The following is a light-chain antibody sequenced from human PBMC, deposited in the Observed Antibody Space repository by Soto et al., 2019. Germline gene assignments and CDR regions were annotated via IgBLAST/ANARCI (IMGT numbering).Light chain of an antibody. CDR2: GNS. Sequence: QSVLTQPPSVSGAPGQRVTISCTGSSSNTGAGYDVHWYQQLPGTAPKLLIYGNSNRPSGVPDRFSGSKSGTSASLAIIGLQAEDEADYYCQSYDISLSGWVFGGGTKLTVL. J-gene: IGLJ3*02. CDR1: SSNTGAGYD. CDR3: QSYDISLSGWV. V-gene: IGLV1-40*01.